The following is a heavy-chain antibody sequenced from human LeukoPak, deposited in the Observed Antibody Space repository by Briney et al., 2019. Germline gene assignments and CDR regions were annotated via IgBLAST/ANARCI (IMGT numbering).Heavy chain of an antibody. CDR1: GGSISSYY. D-gene: IGHD5-24*01. V-gene: IGHV4-59*08. CDR2: IYYSGST. J-gene: IGHJ6*02. CDR3: ARLMAHTGYYYGMDV. Sequence: SETLSLTCTVSGGSISSYYWSLIRQPPGKGLEWIGYIYYSGSTNYNPSLKSRVTISVDTSKNQFSLKLSSVTAADTAVYYCARLMAHTGYYYGMDVWGQGTTVTVSS.